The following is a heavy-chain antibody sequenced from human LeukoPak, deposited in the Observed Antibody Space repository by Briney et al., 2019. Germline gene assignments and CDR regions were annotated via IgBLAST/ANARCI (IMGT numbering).Heavy chain of an antibody. CDR2: SNHSGST. D-gene: IGHD6-13*01. CDR1: GGSFSGYY. Sequence: SETLSLTCAVYGGSFSGYYWSWIRQPPGKGLEYIGESNHSGSTNYNPSLKSRVTISVDTSKNQFSLKLSSVTAADTAVYYCARRLSSSWPFDYWGQGTLVTVSS. CDR3: ARRLSSSWPFDY. V-gene: IGHV4-34*01. J-gene: IGHJ4*02.